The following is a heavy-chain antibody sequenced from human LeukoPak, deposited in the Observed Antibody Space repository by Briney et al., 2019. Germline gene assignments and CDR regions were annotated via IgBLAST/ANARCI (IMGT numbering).Heavy chain of an antibody. CDR2: IIPILGIA. J-gene: IGHJ4*02. CDR1: GGTFSSYT. V-gene: IGHV1-69*02. CDR3: ALLHDYGGNSFDY. D-gene: IGHD4-23*01. Sequence: GASVKVSCKASGGTFSSYTISWVRQAPGQGLEWMGRIIPILGIANYAQKFQGRVTITADKSTSTAYMELSSLRSEDTAVYYCALLHDYGGNSFDYWGQGTLVTVSP.